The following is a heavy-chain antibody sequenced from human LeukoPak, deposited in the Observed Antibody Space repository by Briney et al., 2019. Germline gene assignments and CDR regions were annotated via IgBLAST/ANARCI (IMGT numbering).Heavy chain of an antibody. J-gene: IGHJ2*01. D-gene: IGHD6-13*01. Sequence: PGGSLRLSCAASGFTFSSYGMSWVRQAPGKGLEWVSAISGSGGSTYYADSVKGRFTISRDNSKNTLYLQMNSLRAEDTAVYYCAKVKARYQLLFSPYSSIWYFWYWGRGTLVTVSS. V-gene: IGHV3-23*01. CDR3: AKVKARYQLLFSPYSSIWYFWY. CDR2: ISGSGGST. CDR1: GFTFSSYG.